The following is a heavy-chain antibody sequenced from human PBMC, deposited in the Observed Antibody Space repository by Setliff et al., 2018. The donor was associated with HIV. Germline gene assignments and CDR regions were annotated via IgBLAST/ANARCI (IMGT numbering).Heavy chain of an antibody. Sequence: PSETLSLTCTVSGGSIFSHYWSWIRQPPGKGLEYIGYIYYSGSTNYNPSLQSRVTISIDTSKHQFFLKVRSVTAADTAVYYCARGGYSSRWYTWFDPWGQGTLVTSPQ. V-gene: IGHV4-59*11. D-gene: IGHD6-13*01. J-gene: IGHJ5*01. CDR2: IYYSGST. CDR3: ARGGYSSRWYTWFDP. CDR1: GGSIFSHY.